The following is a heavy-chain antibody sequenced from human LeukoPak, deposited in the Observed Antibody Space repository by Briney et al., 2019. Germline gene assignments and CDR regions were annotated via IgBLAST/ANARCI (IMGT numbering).Heavy chain of an antibody. CDR1: GFTFSSYW. D-gene: IGHD3-22*01. CDR3: ARGHDYYDTFEY. Sequence: GGSLRLSCAASGFTFSSYWMHWVRQAPGKGLEWVAVISYDGSNKYYADSVKGRFTISRDTSKNTLYLQMNSLRAEDTAVYYCARGHDYYDTFEYWGQGTLVTVSS. V-gene: IGHV3-30-3*01. J-gene: IGHJ4*02. CDR2: ISYDGSNK.